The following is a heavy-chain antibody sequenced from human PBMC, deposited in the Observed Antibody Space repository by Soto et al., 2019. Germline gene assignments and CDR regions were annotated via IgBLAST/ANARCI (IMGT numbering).Heavy chain of an antibody. J-gene: IGHJ5*02. CDR1: GYTFTSYG. CDR2: INAYNGNT. CDR3: ARVLPPFDP. V-gene: IGHV1-18*03. Sequence: QVQLVQSGAEVKKPGASVKVSCKASGYTFTSYGISWVRQAPGQGLEWMGWINAYNGNTNYAQKHQGRVTMTTDTSMSPAYMELRSAGSVDMAVYYCARVLPPFDPWGQGTLVTVSS.